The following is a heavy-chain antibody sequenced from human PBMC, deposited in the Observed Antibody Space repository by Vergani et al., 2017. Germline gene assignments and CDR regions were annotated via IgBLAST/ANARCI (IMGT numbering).Heavy chain of an antibody. D-gene: IGHD2-2*02. CDR1: GFTVSSNY. J-gene: IGHJ3*02. CDR3: ARDQRYSSSTSCHTHAFDI. CDR2: IYSGGST. V-gene: IGHV3-53*04. Sequence: EVQLVESGGGLVQPGGSLRLSCAASGFTVSSNYMSWVRQAPGKGLEWVSVIYSGGSTYYADSVKGRFTISRHNSKNTLYLQMNSLRAEDTAVYYCARDQRYSSSTSCHTHAFDIWGQGTMVTVSS.